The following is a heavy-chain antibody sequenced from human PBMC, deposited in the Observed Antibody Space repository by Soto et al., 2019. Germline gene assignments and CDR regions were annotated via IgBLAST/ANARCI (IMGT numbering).Heavy chain of an antibody. D-gene: IGHD3-10*01. CDR2: ISYDGSNK. J-gene: IGHJ5*02. CDR3: AKVSYYGSGSSP. V-gene: IGHV3-30*18. CDR1: GFTFSSYG. Sequence: GGSLRLSCAASGFTFSSYGMHWVRQAPGKGLEWVAVISYDGSNKYYADSVKGRFTISRDNSKNTLYLQMNNLRAEDTAVYYCAKVSYYGSGSSPWGQGTLVTVSS.